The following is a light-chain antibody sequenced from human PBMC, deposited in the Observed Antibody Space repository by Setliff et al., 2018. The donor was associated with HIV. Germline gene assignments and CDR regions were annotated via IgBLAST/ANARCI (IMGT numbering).Light chain of an antibody. CDR3: HSKRSSSTPYV. J-gene: IGLJ1*01. CDR1: SSDVGGYNS. V-gene: IGLV2-14*03. Sequence: LTQPASVSGSPGRSITISCTGNSSDVGGYNSVSWFQQHPGKAPKLLIYDVSDRPSGVSNRFSGSKSGNTASLTISGLQAEDEADYYCHSKRSSSTPYVFGTGTKV. CDR2: DVS.